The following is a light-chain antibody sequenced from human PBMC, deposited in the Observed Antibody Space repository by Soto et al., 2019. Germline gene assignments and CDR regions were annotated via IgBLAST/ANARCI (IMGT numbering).Light chain of an antibody. CDR1: SSDVGGYNY. V-gene: IGLV2-14*01. CDR2: EVR. CDR3: SSYTSSNTV. Sequence: QSALTQPASVSGSPGQSITISCTGTSSDVGGYNYVSWYQQNPGKAPKLIIYEVRRRPSGVSSRFSGSKSGNTASLTISGLQAEDEAYYYCSSYTSSNTVFGGGTKLTVL. J-gene: IGLJ3*02.